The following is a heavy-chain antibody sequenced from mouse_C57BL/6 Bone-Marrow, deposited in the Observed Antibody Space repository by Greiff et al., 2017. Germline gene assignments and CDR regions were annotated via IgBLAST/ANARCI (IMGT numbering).Heavy chain of an antibody. CDR3: SHYYGSSYGYVDV. V-gene: IGHV1-81*01. CDR1: GYTFTSYG. D-gene: IGHD1-1*01. Sequence: QVQLQQSGAELARPGASVKLSCKASGYTFTSYGISWVKQRTGQGLEWIGEIYPRSGNTYYNEKFKGKATLTADKSSSTAYMKLSSLTSEDSAVYFCSHYYGSSYGYVDVWGRGTTVTVSS. CDR2: IYPRSGNT. J-gene: IGHJ1*03.